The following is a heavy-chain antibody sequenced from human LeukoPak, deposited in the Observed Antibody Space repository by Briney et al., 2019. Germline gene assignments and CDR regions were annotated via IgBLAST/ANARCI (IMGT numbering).Heavy chain of an antibody. D-gene: IGHD3-22*01. CDR3: ARGRVGYYYDSSGYYHYYYYMDV. CDR2: INHSGST. CDR1: GGSFSGYY. J-gene: IGHJ6*03. Sequence: PSETLSLTCAVYGGSFSGYYWSWIRQPPGKGLEWIGEINHSGSTNYNPSLKSRVTISVDMSKNQFSLKLSSVTAADTAVYYCARGRVGYYYDSSGYYHYYYYMDVWGKGTTVTVSS. V-gene: IGHV4-34*01.